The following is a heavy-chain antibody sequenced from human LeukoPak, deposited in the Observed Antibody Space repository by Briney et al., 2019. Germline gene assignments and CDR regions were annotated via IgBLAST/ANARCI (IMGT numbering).Heavy chain of an antibody. J-gene: IGHJ4*02. CDR3: ARLFYYESSGYYLND. V-gene: IGHV4-4*07. CDR2: IYTSGST. Sequence: SETLSLTCTVSGGSISSYYWSWIRQPAGKGLEWIGRIYTSGSTNYNPSLKSRVTIFVDTSKNQFSLKLRSVTAADTAVYYCARLFYYESSGYYLNDWGQGTLVTVSS. CDR1: GGSISSYY. D-gene: IGHD3-22*01.